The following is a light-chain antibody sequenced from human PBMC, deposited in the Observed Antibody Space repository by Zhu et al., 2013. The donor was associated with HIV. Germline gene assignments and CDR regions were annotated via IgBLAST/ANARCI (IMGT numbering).Light chain of an antibody. CDR1: QSVNSNF. CDR2: GAS. CDR3: QQYGSSST. V-gene: IGKV3-20*01. Sequence: DIVLTQSPGTLSLSPGERATLSCRASQSVNSNFLAWYQQKRGQAPRLLIHGASTRATGIADRFSGSGSGTDFTLSISRLEPEDFAVYNCQQYGSSSTFGGGTKVEIK. J-gene: IGKJ4*01.